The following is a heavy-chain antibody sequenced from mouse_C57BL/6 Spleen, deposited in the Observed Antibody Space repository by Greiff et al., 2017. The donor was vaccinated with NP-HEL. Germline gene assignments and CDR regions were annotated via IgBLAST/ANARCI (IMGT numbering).Heavy chain of an antibody. CDR3: TREDDYDGNFAY. CDR1: GFTFSSYA. CDR2: ISSGGDYI. J-gene: IGHJ3*01. Sequence: EVKLVESGEGLVKPGGSLKLSCAASGFTFSSYAMSWVRQTPEKRLEWVAYISSGGDYIYYADTVKGRFTISRDNARSTLYLQMSSLKSEATAMYYSTREDDYDGNFAYWGQGTLVTVAA. V-gene: IGHV5-9-1*02. D-gene: IGHD2-4*01.